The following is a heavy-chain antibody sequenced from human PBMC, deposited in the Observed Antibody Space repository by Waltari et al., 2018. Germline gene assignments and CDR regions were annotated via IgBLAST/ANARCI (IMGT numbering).Heavy chain of an antibody. D-gene: IGHD2-21*01. Sequence: EVQLVESGGGLVKPGGSLRLSCAASGFTFSSYSMNWVRQAPGKGLEWVSSISSSSSYIYYADSVKGRLTISRDNAKNSLYLQMNSLRAEDTAVYYCARDCGGDCYDWFDPWGQGTLVTVSS. J-gene: IGHJ5*02. CDR2: ISSSSSYI. V-gene: IGHV3-21*01. CDR3: ARDCGGDCYDWFDP. CDR1: GFTFSSYS.